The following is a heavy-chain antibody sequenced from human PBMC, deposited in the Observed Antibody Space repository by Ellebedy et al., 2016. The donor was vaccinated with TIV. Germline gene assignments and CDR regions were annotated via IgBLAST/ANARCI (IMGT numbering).Heavy chain of an antibody. CDR3: AKSQRGSPLSPFDY. V-gene: IGHV3-43D*03. D-gene: IGHD1-26*01. CDR1: GFTFDDYA. Sequence: GESLKISCAASGFTFDDYAMHWVRQAPGKGLEWVSLITWDGGSTYYTDSVKGRFTISRDITKNSLHLQMKSLRAEDTALYYCAKSQRGSPLSPFDYWGQGTLVTVSS. CDR2: ITWDGGST. J-gene: IGHJ4*02.